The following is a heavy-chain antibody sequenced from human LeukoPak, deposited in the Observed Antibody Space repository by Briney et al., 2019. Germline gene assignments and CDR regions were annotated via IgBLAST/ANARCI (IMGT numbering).Heavy chain of an antibody. V-gene: IGHV1-18*01. CDR1: GYTFTSYG. J-gene: IGHJ4*02. CDR3: ARGVSSGWYFDYFDY. CDR2: ISAYNGNT. Sequence: ASVKVSCKASGYTFTSYGISWVRQAPGQGLEWMGWISAYNGNTNYAQKLQGRVTMTTDTSTSTAYMELRSLRSDDTAVYYCARGVSSGWYFDYFDYWGQGTLVTVSS. D-gene: IGHD6-19*01.